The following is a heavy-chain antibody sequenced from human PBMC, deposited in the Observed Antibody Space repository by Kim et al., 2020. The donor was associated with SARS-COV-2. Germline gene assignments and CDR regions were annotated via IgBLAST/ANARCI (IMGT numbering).Heavy chain of an antibody. Sequence: RAHKSRVTVSVDTSKNQFSLKRSSVTAADTDVYYCARKNIEYYYYGMDVWGQGTTVTVSS. J-gene: IGHJ6*02. V-gene: IGHV4-39*07. CDR3: ARKNIEYYYYGMDV. D-gene: IGHD5-12*01.